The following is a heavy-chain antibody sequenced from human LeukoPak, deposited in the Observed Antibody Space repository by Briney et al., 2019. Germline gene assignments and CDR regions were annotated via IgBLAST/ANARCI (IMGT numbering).Heavy chain of an antibody. Sequence: PGGSLRLSCAASGFTFSSYWMHWVRQAPGKGLVWVSRINTDGSSTSYADSVKGRFTISRDNAKNSLFLQMNSLRAEDTAVYYCARERYSSRGYFDYWGQGTLVTVSS. CDR3: ARERYSSRGYFDY. J-gene: IGHJ4*02. D-gene: IGHD6-13*01. CDR1: GFTFSSYW. V-gene: IGHV3-74*01. CDR2: INTDGSST.